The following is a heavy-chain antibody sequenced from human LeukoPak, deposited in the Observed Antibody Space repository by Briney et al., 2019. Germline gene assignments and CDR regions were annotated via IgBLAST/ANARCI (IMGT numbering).Heavy chain of an antibody. D-gene: IGHD6-6*01. Sequence: TPSETLSLTCTVSGGSISSGGYYWSWIRQPAGKGLEWIGRVYTSGSTSYNPSLKSRVTISVDTSKNQFSLHLSSVTAADTAVYYCVRDKVSPGTHNWFAPWGQGTLVTVSS. V-gene: IGHV4-61*02. J-gene: IGHJ5*02. CDR2: VYTSGST. CDR3: VRDKVSPGTHNWFAP. CDR1: GGSISSGGYY.